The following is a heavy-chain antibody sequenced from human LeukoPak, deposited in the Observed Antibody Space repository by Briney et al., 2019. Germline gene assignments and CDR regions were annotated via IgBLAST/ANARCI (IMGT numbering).Heavy chain of an antibody. V-gene: IGHV3-74*01. J-gene: IGHJ4*02. CDR1: GFSFSSYW. CDR2: IASDGSTT. D-gene: IGHD2-21*02. Sequence: PGRSLRLSCAASGFSFSSYWMHWVRQAPGKGLVWVSRIASDGSTTNYADSVKGRFSISRDNAKNTLYLQMNSLRAEDTSVYYCQVGGDHKYWGQGTLVTVSS. CDR3: QVGGDHKY.